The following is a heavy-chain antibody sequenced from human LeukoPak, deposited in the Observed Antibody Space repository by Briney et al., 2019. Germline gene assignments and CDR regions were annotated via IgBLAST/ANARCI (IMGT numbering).Heavy chain of an antibody. CDR1: GGSISSYY. D-gene: IGHD6-13*01. J-gene: IGHJ4*02. Sequence: SEXVSLTCTVSGGSISSYYWSWIRQPPGKGLEWIGYIYYSGSTNYNPSLKSRVTISVDTSKNQFSLKLSSVTAADPAVYYFARGTVQQQLPIDYWGQGTLVTVSS. CDR3: ARGTVQQQLPIDY. CDR2: IYYSGST. V-gene: IGHV4-59*01.